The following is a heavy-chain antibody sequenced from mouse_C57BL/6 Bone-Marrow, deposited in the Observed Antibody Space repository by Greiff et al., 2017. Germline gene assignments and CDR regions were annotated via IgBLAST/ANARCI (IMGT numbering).Heavy chain of an antibody. CDR1: GYTFTSYG. D-gene: IGHD1-1*01. CDR2: IYPRSGNT. V-gene: IGHV1-81*01. CDR3: ARAPYYGSSYPAWFAY. Sequence: QVQLKQSGAELARPGASVKLSCKASGYTFTSYGISWVKQRTGQGLEWIGEIYPRSGNTYYNEKFKGKATLTADKSSSTAYMELRSLTSEDSAVXFCARAPYYGSSYPAWFAYWGQGTLVTVSA. J-gene: IGHJ3*01.